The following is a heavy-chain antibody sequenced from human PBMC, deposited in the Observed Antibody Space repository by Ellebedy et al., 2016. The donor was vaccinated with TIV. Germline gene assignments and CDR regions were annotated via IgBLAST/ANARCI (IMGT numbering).Heavy chain of an antibody. Sequence: GESLKISCTTSGFTFSNAWMSWVRQAPGKGLEWVSSITESGGNTYYADSVKGRFTISRDNSKDTLYLQMNSLRAEDTAIYYCARDPVGVGPAFDVWGQGTMVTVSS. D-gene: IGHD4-23*01. CDR3: ARDPVGVGPAFDV. V-gene: IGHV3-23*01. CDR1: GFTFSNAW. J-gene: IGHJ3*01. CDR2: ITESGGNT.